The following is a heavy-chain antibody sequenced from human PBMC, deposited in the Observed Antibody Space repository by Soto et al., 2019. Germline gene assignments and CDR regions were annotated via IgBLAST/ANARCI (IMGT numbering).Heavy chain of an antibody. CDR3: AKDSRVLGSAVSAEITMVRGVIITSGYGVDV. D-gene: IGHD3-10*01. CDR1: GFTFSSYG. J-gene: IGHJ6*02. Sequence: GGSLRLSCAASGFTFSSYGMHWVRQAPGKGLEWVAVISYDGSNKYYADSVKGRFTISRDNSKNTLYLQMNSLRAEDTAVYYCAKDSRVLGSAVSAEITMVRGVIITSGYGVDVWGQGTTVTVSS. CDR2: ISYDGSNK. V-gene: IGHV3-30*18.